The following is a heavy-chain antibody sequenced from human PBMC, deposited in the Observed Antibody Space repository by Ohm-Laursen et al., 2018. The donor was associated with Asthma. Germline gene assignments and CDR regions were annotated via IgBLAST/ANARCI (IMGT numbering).Heavy chain of an antibody. CDR1: GFSVSSYW. J-gene: IGHJ4*02. V-gene: IGHV3-74*01. CDR3: AYEFGGSGDY. Sequence: SLRLSCTASGFSVSSYWMHWVRQAPGKGLVWVSRSRPDGTSISYADSVKGRFTISRDDAKNTVYLQMNSLRVDDTAVYYCAYEFGGSGDYWGQGTLVTVSS. D-gene: IGHD3-10*01. CDR2: SRPDGTSI.